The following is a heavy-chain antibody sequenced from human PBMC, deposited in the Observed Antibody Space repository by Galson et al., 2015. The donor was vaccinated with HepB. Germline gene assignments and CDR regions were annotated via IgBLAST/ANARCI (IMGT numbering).Heavy chain of an antibody. CDR3: ARDLRPHCGTRCYLTFDY. J-gene: IGHJ4*01. CDR1: GFRFSAYY. D-gene: IGHD2-21*01. V-gene: IGHV3-11*06. Sequence: SLRLSCAASGFRFSAYYMAWVRQAPGKGLEWISYISTSSDYTNYAASVRGRFTISRDNAQNSLFLQMNTLRVEDTAVYYCARDLRPHCGTRCYLTFDYWGHGILVTVSS. CDR2: ISTSSDYT.